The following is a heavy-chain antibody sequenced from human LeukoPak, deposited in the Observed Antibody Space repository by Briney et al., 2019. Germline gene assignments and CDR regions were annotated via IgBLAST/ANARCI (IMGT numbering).Heavy chain of an antibody. CDR3: ARDSPRHCSGGSCYPL. V-gene: IGHV1-2*02. Sequence: ASVKVSCKASGYTFTGYYMHWARQAPGQGLEWMGWINPNSGGTNYAQKFQGRVTMTRDTSISTAYMELSRLRSDDTAVYYCARDSPRHCSGGSCYPLWGQGTLVTVSS. CDR2: INPNSGGT. D-gene: IGHD2-15*01. J-gene: IGHJ4*02. CDR1: GYTFTGYY.